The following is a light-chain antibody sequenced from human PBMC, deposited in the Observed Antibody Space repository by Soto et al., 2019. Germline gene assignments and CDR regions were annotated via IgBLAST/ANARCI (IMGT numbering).Light chain of an antibody. J-gene: IGLJ1*01. Sequence: QSVLTQPPSASGTPGQKVTISCSGSSSNIGPNAVNWYQQLPGTAPKLLLYNNNQRPSGVSARFSGSKSGTSASLAISGLQSADEADYHCAAWDDSLNGLVFGTGTKVTVL. V-gene: IGLV1-44*01. CDR3: AAWDDSLNGLV. CDR2: NNN. CDR1: SSNIGPNA.